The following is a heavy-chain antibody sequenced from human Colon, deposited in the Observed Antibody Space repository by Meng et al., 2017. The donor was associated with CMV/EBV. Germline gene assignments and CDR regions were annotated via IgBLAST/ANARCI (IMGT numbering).Heavy chain of an antibody. CDR1: GYTFSDYH. V-gene: IGHV1-2*02. CDR3: ARDPSGSRVPLDY. D-gene: IGHD1-26*01. J-gene: IGHJ4*02. Sequence: VQFVQSGAGVKKPGASGKVSCKTSGYTFSDYHIHWVRQAPGQGLEWMGWINSNSGATDYAQKFQGRFTMTRDTSITTVYMELSSLRSDDTAVYYCARDPSGSRVPLDYWGQGSLVTVSS. CDR2: INSNSGAT.